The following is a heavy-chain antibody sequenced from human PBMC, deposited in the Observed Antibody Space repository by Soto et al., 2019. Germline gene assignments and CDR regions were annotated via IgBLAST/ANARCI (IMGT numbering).Heavy chain of an antibody. CDR1: GESFSGYS. CDR3: ARGKTYCTGGSCYEHFDF. D-gene: IGHD2-15*01. V-gene: IGHV4-34*01. CDR2: INHSGST. Sequence: TLSLTCAVYGESFSGYSWNWIRQPPGKGLEWIGKINHSGSTTYNPSLGKSRVTISVGTSKNQFSLKLSSVTAADTAVYYCARGKTYCTGGSCYEHFDFWGQGTLVTVSS. J-gene: IGHJ4*02.